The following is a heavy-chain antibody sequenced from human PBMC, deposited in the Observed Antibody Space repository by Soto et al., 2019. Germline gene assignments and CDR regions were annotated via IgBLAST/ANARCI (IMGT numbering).Heavy chain of an antibody. CDR1: GFTFSSYW. CDR3: ARVYTTSPNAFDI. D-gene: IGHD1-1*01. J-gene: IGHJ3*02. CDR2: IKKDGSEK. V-gene: IGHV3-7*01. Sequence: GGSLRLSCAASGFTFSSYWMSWVRQAPGKGLEWVANIKKDGSEKYYVDSVKGRFTISRDNAKNSLYLQMNSLRAEDTAVYYCARVYTTSPNAFDIWGQGTMVTVSS.